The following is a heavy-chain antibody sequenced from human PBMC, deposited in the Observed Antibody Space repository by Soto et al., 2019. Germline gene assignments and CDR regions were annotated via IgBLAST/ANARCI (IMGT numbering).Heavy chain of an antibody. CDR3: ARDASIAVGGNWFGP. J-gene: IGHJ5*02. Sequence: ASVKVSCKASGYTFTSYDINWVRQATGQGLEWMGWMNPNSGNTGFAQKFQGRVTLTRNTSISTAYMELSSLRSEDTAVYYCARDASIAVGGNWFGPWGQGTLVTVSS. CDR2: MNPNSGNT. CDR1: GYTFTSYD. D-gene: IGHD2-15*01. V-gene: IGHV1-8*01.